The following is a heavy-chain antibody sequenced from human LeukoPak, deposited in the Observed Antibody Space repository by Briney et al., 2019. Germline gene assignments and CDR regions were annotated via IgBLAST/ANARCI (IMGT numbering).Heavy chain of an antibody. D-gene: IGHD3-16*02. CDR3: ARVRYYDYVWGSYRRSYYFDY. Sequence: SETLSLTCAVYGGSFSGYYWSWIRQPPGKGLEWIGEINHSGSTNYNPSLKSRVTISVDTSKNQFSLKLSSVTAADTAVYYCARVRYYDYVWGSYRRSYYFDYWGQGTLVTVSS. V-gene: IGHV4-34*01. J-gene: IGHJ4*02. CDR1: GGSFSGYY. CDR2: INHSGST.